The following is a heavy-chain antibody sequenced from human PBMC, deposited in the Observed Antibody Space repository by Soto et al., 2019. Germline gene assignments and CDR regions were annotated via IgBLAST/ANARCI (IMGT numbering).Heavy chain of an antibody. Sequence: QVQLVESGGGVVQPGRSLRLSCAASGFTFSSYGMHWVRQAPGKGLEWVAVISYDGSNKYYADSVKGRFTISRDNSKNTLYLQMNSLRAEDTAVYYCAKDLGDTDAFDIWGQGTMVTVSS. CDR1: GFTFSSYG. V-gene: IGHV3-30*18. CDR3: AKDLGDTDAFDI. D-gene: IGHD3-16*01. CDR2: ISYDGSNK. J-gene: IGHJ3*02.